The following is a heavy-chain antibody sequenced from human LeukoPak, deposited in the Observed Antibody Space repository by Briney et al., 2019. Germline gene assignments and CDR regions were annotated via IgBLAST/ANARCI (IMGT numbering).Heavy chain of an antibody. V-gene: IGHV3-21*01. Sequence: GGSLRLSCAASGFTFSSYSMNWVRQAPGKGLEWVSSISSSSSYIYYADSVKGRFTISRDNAKNSLYLQMNSLRAEDTAVYYCARDMVCSSTSCYHTPFDYWGQGTLVTVSS. CDR1: GFTFSSYS. J-gene: IGHJ4*02. D-gene: IGHD2-2*01. CDR2: ISSSSSYI. CDR3: ARDMVCSSTSCYHTPFDY.